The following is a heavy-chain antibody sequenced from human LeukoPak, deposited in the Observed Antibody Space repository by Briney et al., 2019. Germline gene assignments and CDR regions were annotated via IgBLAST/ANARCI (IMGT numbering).Heavy chain of an antibody. CDR1: VFTFSSYS. Sequence: GGSLRLSCAASVFTFSSYSMNWVRQAPGKGLEWVSSISSSSSYIYYADSVKGRFTISRDNAKNSLYLQMNSLRAEDTAVYYCASSLYGPAFDIWGQGTMVTVSS. J-gene: IGHJ3*02. D-gene: IGHD3-16*01. V-gene: IGHV3-21*04. CDR2: ISSSSSYI. CDR3: ASSLYGPAFDI.